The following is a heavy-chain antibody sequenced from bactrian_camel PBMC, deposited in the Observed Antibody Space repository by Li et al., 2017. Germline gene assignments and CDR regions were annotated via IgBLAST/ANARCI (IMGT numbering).Heavy chain of an antibody. D-gene: IGHD5*01. CDR1: GFPFSNHG. CDR2: ISDDGTET. CDR3: ASRGDRYGEYVH. V-gene: IGHV3S6*01. J-gene: IGHJ4*01. Sequence: HVQLVESGGDLVHPGGSLRLSCAATGFPFSNHGMRWVRQSPEKGLEWISSISDDGTETYYENSVRGRFTISRDNAELTVYLQMMNLEPEDTALYICASRGDRYGEYVHWGQGTQVTVS.